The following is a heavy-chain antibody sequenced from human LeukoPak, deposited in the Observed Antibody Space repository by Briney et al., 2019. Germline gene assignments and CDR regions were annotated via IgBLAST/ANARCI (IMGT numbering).Heavy chain of an antibody. CDR1: GGSISSYY. CDR2: IYTSGST. J-gene: IGHJ6*03. CDR3: ARGWRVLWFGEAYYYYMDV. V-gene: IGHV4-4*07. Sequence: SETLSLTCTVSGGSISSYYWSWIRQPAGKGLEWIGRIYTSGSTNYNPSLKSRVTMSVDTSKNQFSLKLSSVTAADTAVYYCARGWRVLWFGEAYYYYMDVWGKGTTVTISS. D-gene: IGHD3-10*01.